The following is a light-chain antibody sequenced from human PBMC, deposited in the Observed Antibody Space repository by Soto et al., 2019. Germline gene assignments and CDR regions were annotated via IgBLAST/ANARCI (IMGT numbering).Light chain of an antibody. CDR2: GAA. CDR3: QQYHNWPA. Sequence: EIVMTQSPATLSVSPGERATLSCRASQSVFSSLAWFQQKPGQAPRLLIYGAATRATGIPARFSGSGSGTEFTFTISSLQSEDLAVYYCQQYHNWPAFGQGTKV. CDR1: QSVFSS. J-gene: IGKJ1*01. V-gene: IGKV3-15*01.